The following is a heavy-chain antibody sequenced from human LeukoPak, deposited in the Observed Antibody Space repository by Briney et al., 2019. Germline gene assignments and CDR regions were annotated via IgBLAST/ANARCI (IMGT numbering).Heavy chain of an antibody. CDR1: RFTVSSSQ. D-gene: IGHD6-13*01. V-gene: IGHV3-7*05. CDR2: IKQDGSDK. CDR3: ARPLPGAAVGYWYFDL. J-gene: IGHJ2*01. Sequence: GGSLRLSCTASRFTVSSSQMSWVRQAPGKGLEWVANIKQDGSDKYYVDSVKGRFTISRDNAKNSLFLLMNSLRAEDTAVYYCARPLPGAAVGYWYFDLWGRGTLVTVSS.